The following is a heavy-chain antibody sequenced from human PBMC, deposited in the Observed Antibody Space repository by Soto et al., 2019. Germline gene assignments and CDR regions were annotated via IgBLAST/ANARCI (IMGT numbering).Heavy chain of an antibody. Sequence: SVKVSCKASGGTFSSYAISWVRQAPGQGLEWMGGIIPIFGTANYAQKFQGRVTITADESTSTAYMELSSLRSEDTAVYYSARGLVPGIAAACMGYWGQGTLVTAAS. V-gene: IGHV1-69*13. CDR1: GGTFSSYA. D-gene: IGHD6-13*01. J-gene: IGHJ4*02. CDR3: ARGLVPGIAAACMGY. CDR2: IIPIFGTA.